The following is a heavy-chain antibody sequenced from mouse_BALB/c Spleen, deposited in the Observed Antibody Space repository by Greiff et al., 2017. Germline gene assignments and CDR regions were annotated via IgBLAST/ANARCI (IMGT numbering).Heavy chain of an antibody. CDR3: ARDGWYAMDY. J-gene: IGHJ4*01. CDR2: IYPGDGDT. D-gene: IGHD2-3*01. Sequence: QVQLQQSGAELARPGASVKLSCKASGYTFTSYWMQWVKQRPGQGLEWIGAIYPGDGDTRYTQKFKGKATLTADKSSSTAYTQLSSLASEDSAVYYCARDGWYAMDYWGQGTSVTVSS. V-gene: IGHV1-87*01. CDR1: GYTFTSYW.